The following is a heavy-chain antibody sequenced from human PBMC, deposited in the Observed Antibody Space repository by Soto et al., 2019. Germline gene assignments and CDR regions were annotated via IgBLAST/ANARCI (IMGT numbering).Heavy chain of an antibody. Sequence: SETLSLTCTVSGGSISSSSYYWGWIRQPPGKGLEWIGSLYYSGSTYYNPTLKSRVTISADTSKNQFSLKLTSVTAADRAVYYCARQVTVRGDTQRYYFDYWGQGTLVTVS. CDR2: LYYSGST. CDR3: ARQVTVRGDTQRYYFDY. J-gene: IGHJ4*02. V-gene: IGHV4-39*01. CDR1: GGSISSSSYY. D-gene: IGHD3-10*01.